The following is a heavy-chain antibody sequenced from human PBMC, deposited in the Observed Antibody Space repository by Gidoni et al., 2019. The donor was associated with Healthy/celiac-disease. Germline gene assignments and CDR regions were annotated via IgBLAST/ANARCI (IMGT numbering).Heavy chain of an antibody. Sequence: QVQLVESGGGVVQPGRSLRLSCAASGFTFSSYGMNWVRQAPGKGLEWVAVIWYDGSNKYYADSVKGRFTISRDNSMNTLYLQMNSLRAEDTAVYYCASEYYYDSSGYPRDDAFDIWGQGTMVTVSS. D-gene: IGHD3-22*01. J-gene: IGHJ3*02. CDR1: GFTFSSYG. V-gene: IGHV3-33*01. CDR2: IWYDGSNK. CDR3: ASEYYYDSSGYPRDDAFDI.